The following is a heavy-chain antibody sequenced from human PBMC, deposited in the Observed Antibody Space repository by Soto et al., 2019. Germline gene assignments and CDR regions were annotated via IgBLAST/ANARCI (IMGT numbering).Heavy chain of an antibody. V-gene: IGHV4-39*01. CDR2: IYYSGST. J-gene: IGHJ6*02. CDR1: GGSISSSSYY. CDR3: ARQAASLWVGDYLYGMDV. Sequence: QLQLQESGPGLVKPSETLSLTCTVSGGSISSSSYYWGWIRQPPGKGLEWIGSIYYSGSTYYNPSLKGRVTISVDTSKNKFSLKLSSVTAADTAVYYCARQAASLWVGDYLYGMDVWGQGTTVTVSS. D-gene: IGHD3-10*01.